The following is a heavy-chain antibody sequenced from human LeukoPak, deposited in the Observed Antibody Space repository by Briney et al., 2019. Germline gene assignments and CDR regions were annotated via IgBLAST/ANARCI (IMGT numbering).Heavy chain of an antibody. CDR1: GYTFTSYG. J-gene: IGHJ4*02. V-gene: IGHV1-18*04. CDR3: ARERYCSGGICHGNFDY. Sequence: ASVKVSCKASGYTFTSYGIIWVRQAPGQGLEWMGWFSTDNGNTHYTQKFQGRVTLPTDTSTYTAYMELRSLTSDDTAVYYCARERYCSGGICHGNFDYWGQGTLVTVSS. D-gene: IGHD2-15*01. CDR2: FSTDNGNT.